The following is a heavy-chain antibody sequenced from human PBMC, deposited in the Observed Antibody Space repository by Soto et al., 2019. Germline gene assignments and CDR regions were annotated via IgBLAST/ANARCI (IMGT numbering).Heavy chain of an antibody. CDR2: IYYSGST. J-gene: IGHJ6*02. V-gene: IGHV4-31*03. CDR1: GGSISSGGYY. CDR3: ARVSRISAAGTYYYYGMDV. Sequence: QVQLQESGPGLVKPSQTLSLTCTVSGGSISSGGYYWSWIRQHPGKGLEWIGYIYYSGSTYYNPSLKSRVTISVDTSKNQFSRKLSSVTAADTAVYYCARVSRISAAGTYYYYGMDVWGQRTTVTVSS. D-gene: IGHD6-13*01.